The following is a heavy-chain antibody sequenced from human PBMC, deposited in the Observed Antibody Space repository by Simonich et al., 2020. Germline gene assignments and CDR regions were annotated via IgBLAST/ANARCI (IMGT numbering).Heavy chain of an antibody. V-gene: IGHV1-2*02. D-gene: IGHD7-27*01. CDR3: ARGALTGDYYYMDV. CDR1: GYPFTGYY. Sequence: QVQLVQSGAEVKKPGASVKVSCKASGYPFTGYYMHWVRTAPGQGLECMGWVNTKSGGTNYAQKFQGRGTMTRDTSISTAYMELSRLRSDDTAVYYCARGALTGDYYYMDVWGKGTTVTVSS. J-gene: IGHJ6*03. CDR2: VNTKSGGT.